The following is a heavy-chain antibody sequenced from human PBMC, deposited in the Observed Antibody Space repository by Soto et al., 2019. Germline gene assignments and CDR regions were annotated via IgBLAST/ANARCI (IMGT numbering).Heavy chain of an antibody. Sequence: VQLVESGGGLVQPGRSLRLSCAASGFSFDDYAMHWVRQAPGKGLEWVSGISWNSGNIGYADSVKGRFTISRDNAKNSLYLQMNNLRPEDTALYYCVKDRATSGPVDYWGQGTLVTVSS. CDR2: ISWNSGNI. J-gene: IGHJ4*02. CDR3: VKDRATSGPVDY. CDR1: GFSFDDYA. D-gene: IGHD6-19*01. V-gene: IGHV3-9*01.